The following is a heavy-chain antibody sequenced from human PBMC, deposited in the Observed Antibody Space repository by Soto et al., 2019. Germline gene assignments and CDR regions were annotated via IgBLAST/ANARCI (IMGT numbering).Heavy chain of an antibody. J-gene: IGHJ6*02. Sequence: GASVKVSCKASGCTFTSYGISWVRQAPGQGLEWMGWISAYNGNTNYAQKLQGRVTMTTDTSTSTAYMELRSLRSDDTAVYYCARRRESYYYYGMDVRGQGTTVTVSS. CDR1: GCTFTSYG. V-gene: IGHV1-18*01. CDR3: ARRRESYYYYGMDV. CDR2: ISAYNGNT.